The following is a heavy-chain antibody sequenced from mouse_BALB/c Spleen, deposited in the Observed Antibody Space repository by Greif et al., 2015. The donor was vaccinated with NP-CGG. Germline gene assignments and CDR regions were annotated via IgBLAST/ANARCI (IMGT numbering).Heavy chain of an antibody. Sequence: VHLVESGAELVKPGASVKLSCKASGYTFTSYYMYWVKQRPGQDLEWIGEINPSNGGTNFNEKFTSKATLTVDKSSSTAYMQLSSLTSEDSAVYYCTRRGWDGAYWGQGTLVTVSA. D-gene: IGHD4-1*01. J-gene: IGHJ3*01. CDR2: INPSNGGT. CDR1: GYTFTSYY. CDR3: TRRGWDGAY. V-gene: IGHV1S81*02.